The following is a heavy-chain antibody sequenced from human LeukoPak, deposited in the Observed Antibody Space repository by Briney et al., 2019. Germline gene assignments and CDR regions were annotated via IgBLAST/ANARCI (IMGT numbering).Heavy chain of an antibody. CDR1: GDSISRYY. CDR3: ARDKRIQLWLSAFDI. J-gene: IGHJ3*02. Sequence: SETLSLTCTVSGDSISRYYWNWIRQPPGKGLEWIGYTHHSGNTLYNPSLKSRVTISVDTSKNQFSLKLSSVTAADTAVYYCARDKRIQLWLSAFDIWGQGTMVTVSS. D-gene: IGHD5-18*01. CDR2: THHSGNT. V-gene: IGHV4-59*12.